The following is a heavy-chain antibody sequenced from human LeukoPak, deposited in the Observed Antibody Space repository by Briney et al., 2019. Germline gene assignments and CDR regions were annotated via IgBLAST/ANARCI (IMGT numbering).Heavy chain of an antibody. Sequence: PGGSLRLSCTASGITFTNAWMHWVRQAPGEGLVWVSRINPDGRSRGYADSVKGRFTISRDNAKNTVDLQRTSLRVEDTAVYYCAKDLSYSGYDWWGQGTMVTVSS. CDR1: GITFTNAW. V-gene: IGHV3-74*01. CDR2: INPDGRSR. J-gene: IGHJ4*02. D-gene: IGHD5-12*01. CDR3: AKDLSYSGYDW.